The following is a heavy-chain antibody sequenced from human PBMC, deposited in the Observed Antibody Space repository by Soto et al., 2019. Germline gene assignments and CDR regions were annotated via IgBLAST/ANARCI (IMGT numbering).Heavy chain of an antibody. CDR2: IYYSGST. CDR3: ARDNILGILYGGMDV. Sequence: SETLSLTCTVSGGSISSGDYYWSWIRQPPGKGLEWIGYIYYSGSTYYNPSLKSRVTISVDTSKNQFSLKLSSVTAADTAVYYCARDNILGILYGGMDVRGQGTTVTVSS. J-gene: IGHJ6*02. V-gene: IGHV4-30-4*01. D-gene: IGHD3-3*01. CDR1: GGSISSGDYY.